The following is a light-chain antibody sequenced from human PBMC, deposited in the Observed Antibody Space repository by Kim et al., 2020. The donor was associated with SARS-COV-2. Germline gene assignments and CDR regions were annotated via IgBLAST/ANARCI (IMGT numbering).Light chain of an antibody. J-gene: IGLJ3*02. V-gene: IGLV1-44*01. CDR3: GTWYDRLDVLM. Sequence: ELTQPPSVSGTPGQRVTIYCSGGSSNIGSNTVTWYQQFPGTAPKFLIDSNCWRSSGVSDRVSCSKSGSLASLAIDGLQPEDEADCYCGTWYDRLDVLMFSGGAQLTVL. CDR2: SNC. CDR1: SSNIGSNT.